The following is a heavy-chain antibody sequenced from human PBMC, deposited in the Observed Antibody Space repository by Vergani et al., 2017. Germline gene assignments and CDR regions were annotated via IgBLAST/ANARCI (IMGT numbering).Heavy chain of an antibody. Sequence: QVQLVQSGAEVKKPGSSVKVSCKASGGTFSSYAISWVRQAPGQGLEWMGGIIPIFGTANYAQKFQGRVTITADESTSTAYMELSSLRSEDTAVYYCARVGNNWNYRLQIRRGMDVWGQGTTVTVSS. CDR2: IIPIFGTA. D-gene: IGHD1-7*01. CDR3: ARVGNNWNYRLQIRRGMDV. J-gene: IGHJ6*02. CDR1: GGTFSSYA. V-gene: IGHV1-69*01.